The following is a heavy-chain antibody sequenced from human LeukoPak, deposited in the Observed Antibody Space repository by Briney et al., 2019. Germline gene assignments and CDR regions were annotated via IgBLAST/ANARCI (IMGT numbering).Heavy chain of an antibody. D-gene: IGHD3-10*01. CDR1: GFTFSSYS. V-gene: IGHV3-21*01. CDR2: ISSSSSYI. CDR3: ARDLRGVIKPYYFDY. Sequence: PGGSLRLSCSASGFTFSSYSMNWVRQAPEKGLERDSSISSSSSYIYYADSVKGRFTISRDNAKNSLYLQMNSLRAEDTAVYYCARDLRGVIKPYYFDYWGQGTLVAVSS. J-gene: IGHJ4*02.